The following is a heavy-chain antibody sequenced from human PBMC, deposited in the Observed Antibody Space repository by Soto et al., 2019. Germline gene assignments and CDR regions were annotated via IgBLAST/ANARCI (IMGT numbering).Heavy chain of an antibody. J-gene: IGHJ5*02. Sequence: QVQLVQSGAEVKKPGASVKVSCKASGYTFTGYYMHWVRQAPGQGLEWMGWINPNSGGTNYAQKVQVWVTMTRDTSLSTAYIELRRLRSADTAVYYRARGVYGSGSYYHNWFGPWGQGSPVTGSS. CDR1: GYTFTGYY. D-gene: IGHD3-10*01. V-gene: IGHV1-2*04. CDR3: ARGVYGSGSYYHNWFGP. CDR2: INPNSGGT.